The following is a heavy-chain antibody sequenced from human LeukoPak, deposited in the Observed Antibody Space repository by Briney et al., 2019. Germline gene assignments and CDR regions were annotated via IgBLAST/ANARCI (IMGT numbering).Heavy chain of an antibody. J-gene: IGHJ4*02. CDR3: AGSQARYYFDY. V-gene: IGHV3-43*01. Sequence: GSLRLSCAASGFTFDDYTMHWVRQAPGKGLEWVSLISWDGGSTYYADSVKGRFTISRDNGKNSLYLQMNSLRTEDTALYYCAGSQARYYFDYWGQGTLVTVSS. CDR2: ISWDGGST. CDR1: GFTFDDYT.